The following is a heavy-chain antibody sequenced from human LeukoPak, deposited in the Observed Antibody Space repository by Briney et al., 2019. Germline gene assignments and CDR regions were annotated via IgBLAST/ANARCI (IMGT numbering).Heavy chain of an antibody. Sequence: PSETLSLTCTVSGGSISSYYWSWIRQPPGKGLEWIGYIYYSGSTNYNPSLKGRVTISVDTSKNQFSLKLSSVTAADTAVYYCARVTMVRGAQHYYYYGMDVWGQGTTVTVSS. J-gene: IGHJ6*02. V-gene: IGHV4-59*01. CDR1: GGSISSYY. D-gene: IGHD3-10*01. CDR2: IYYSGST. CDR3: ARVTMVRGAQHYYYYGMDV.